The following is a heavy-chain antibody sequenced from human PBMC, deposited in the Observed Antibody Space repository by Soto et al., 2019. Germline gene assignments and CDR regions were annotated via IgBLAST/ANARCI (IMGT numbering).Heavy chain of an antibody. CDR3: ARDQAVRRAIDY. D-gene: IGHD3-10*01. CDR2: IIPIFGTA. Sequence: SVKVSGKASGGTFSSYAISWVRQAPGQGLEWMGGIIPIFGTANYAQKFQGRVTITADESKSTLYLQMNSLRAEDTAVYYCARDQAVRRAIDYWGRGTLVTVSS. V-gene: IGHV1-69*13. J-gene: IGHJ4*02. CDR1: GGTFSSYA.